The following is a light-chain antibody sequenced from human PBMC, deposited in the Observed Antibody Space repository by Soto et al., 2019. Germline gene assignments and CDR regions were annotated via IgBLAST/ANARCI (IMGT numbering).Light chain of an antibody. V-gene: IGKV3-11*01. CDR2: DAS. J-gene: IGKJ1*01. Sequence: EIVLTQSPATLSLSPGERATLSCRASQSVSSYLAWYQQKPGQAPRLLIYDASSRATGIPARFSGSGSGTDFTLTISSLEPEEFAVYYCQLRSNWPPTWTFGQGTKVEIK. CDR3: QLRSNWPPTWT. CDR1: QSVSSY.